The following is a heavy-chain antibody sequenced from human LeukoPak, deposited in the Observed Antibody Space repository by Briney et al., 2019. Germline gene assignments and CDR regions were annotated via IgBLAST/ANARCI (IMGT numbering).Heavy chain of an antibody. CDR2: IYYSGST. CDR3: ARYIVSYPHDAFDI. D-gene: IGHD1-26*01. V-gene: IGHV4-59*01. J-gene: IGHJ3*02. Sequence: TSETLSLTCTVSGGSISSYYWSWIRQPPGKGLEWIGYIYYSGSTSYNPSLKSRVTISVDTSKKQFSLKLSSVTAADTAFYYCARYIVSYPHDAFDIWGQGTMVTVSS. CDR1: GGSISSYY.